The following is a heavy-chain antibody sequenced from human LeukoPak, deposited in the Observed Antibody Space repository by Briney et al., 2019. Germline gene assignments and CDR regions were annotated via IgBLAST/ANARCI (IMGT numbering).Heavy chain of an antibody. CDR2: FYYTGST. Sequence: SETLSLSCIVSGGSISSSGYYWDWIRQPPGKGLEWIGNFYYTGSTYYNPSLKSRITISVDTSKNQFSLKLRSVTAADTAVYYCARHSRSGYGDYESAFDIWGQGTMVTVSS. D-gene: IGHD5-12*01. CDR1: GGSISSSGYY. CDR3: ARHSRSGYGDYESAFDI. J-gene: IGHJ3*02. V-gene: IGHV4-39*01.